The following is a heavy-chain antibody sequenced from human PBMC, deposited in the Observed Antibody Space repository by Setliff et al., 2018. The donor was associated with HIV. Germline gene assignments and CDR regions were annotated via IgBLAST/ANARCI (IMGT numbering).Heavy chain of an antibody. V-gene: IGHV3-23*01. Sequence: GGSLRLSCAASGFTFSSYAMSWVRKAPGKGLEWVFAISGSAGSTYYADSVKGRFTISRDNSKNTLYLQMNSLRADDTAVYYCAKGMGATGFDYWGQGTLVTVSS. D-gene: IGHD1-26*01. J-gene: IGHJ4*02. CDR1: GFTFSSYA. CDR3: AKGMGATGFDY. CDR2: ISGSAGST.